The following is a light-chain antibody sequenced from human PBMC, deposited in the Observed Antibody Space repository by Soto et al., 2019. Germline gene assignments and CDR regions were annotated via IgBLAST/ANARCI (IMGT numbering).Light chain of an antibody. CDR3: CSYAGSSSAYV. Sequence: QSVLTQPASVSGSPGQSITISCTGTCSDVGSYNVVSWYQQHPGKAPKLLIYEVSKRPSGVSDRFSGSKSGNTASLTISGLQAEDEADYHCCSYAGSSSAYVFGTGTKVTVL. CDR2: EVS. J-gene: IGLJ1*01. CDR1: CSDVGSYNV. V-gene: IGLV2-23*02.